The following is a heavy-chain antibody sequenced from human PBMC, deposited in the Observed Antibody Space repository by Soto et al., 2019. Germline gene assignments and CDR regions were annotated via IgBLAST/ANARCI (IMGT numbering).Heavy chain of an antibody. CDR2: MYSEVET. CDR1: GFRISDAY. Sequence: GGSLRLSCAASGFRISDAYMTWVRQAPGKGLEWVSVMYSEVETYYAGSVRGRFTVSRDNSKNTMFLQMNSLRAEDTAVYYCSRDAPFDVWGQGTTVTVSS. J-gene: IGHJ6*02. V-gene: IGHV3-53*01. CDR3: SRDAPFDV.